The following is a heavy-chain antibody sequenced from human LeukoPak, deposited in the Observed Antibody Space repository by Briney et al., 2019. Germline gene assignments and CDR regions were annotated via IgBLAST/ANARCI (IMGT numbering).Heavy chain of an antibody. V-gene: IGHV3-30*03. J-gene: IGHJ4*02. CDR1: GFSFSNHG. D-gene: IGHD6-19*01. CDR2: IASDGGAK. CDR3: AREATWGQWYFDH. Sequence: SGGSLRLSRVASGFSFSNHGMHWVRQAPGKGLEWVSVIASDGGAKFYADSVKGRFTLSRDNPKNMFFLQMNLLTIEDTAIYYCAREATWGQWYFDHWGQGTPVTVSS.